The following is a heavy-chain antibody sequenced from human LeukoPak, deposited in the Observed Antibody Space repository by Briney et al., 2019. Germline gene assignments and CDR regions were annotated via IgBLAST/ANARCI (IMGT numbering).Heavy chain of an antibody. J-gene: IGHJ5*02. CDR2: ISAYNGNT. Sequence: ASVKVSCKASGYTFTSYGISWVRQAPGQGVEWMGWISAYNGNTNYAQKLQGRVTMTTDTSTSTAYMELRSLRSDDTAVYYCARYYSSSSFVKGWSNWFDPWGQGTLVTVSS. D-gene: IGHD6-6*01. CDR3: ARYYSSSSFVKGWSNWFDP. CDR1: GYTFTSYG. V-gene: IGHV1-18*01.